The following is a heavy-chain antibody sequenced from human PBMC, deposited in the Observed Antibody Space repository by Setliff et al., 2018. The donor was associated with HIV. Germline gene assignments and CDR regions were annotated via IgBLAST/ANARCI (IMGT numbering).Heavy chain of an antibody. CDR2: IHYSGRT. Sequence: SETLSLTCTVSGDSISSGGFYCNWFRQYPEKGLEWIGRIHYSGRTNFNPSLRSRATISFDTSKNQFSLNLTSVTAADTAVYYCARAPFRGGSFGWFDPWGQGTLVTVSS. J-gene: IGHJ5*02. D-gene: IGHD2-15*01. V-gene: IGHV4-31*03. CDR1: GDSISSGGFY. CDR3: ARAPFRGGSFGWFDP.